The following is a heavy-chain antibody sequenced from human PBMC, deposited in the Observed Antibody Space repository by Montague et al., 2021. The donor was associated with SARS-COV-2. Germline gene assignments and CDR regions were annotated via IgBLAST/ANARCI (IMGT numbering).Heavy chain of an antibody. J-gene: IGHJ4*02. CDR3: ARSYGTTVVTRAFDY. V-gene: IGHV2-70*01. CDR1: TFPLSTSGMC. Sequence: PALVKPTQTLTLTCTFSTFPLSTSGMCVSWIRQPPGKALEWLTLIDCDDDKYYSTYLKTRLTISKTNSKNQVVLTMTSMDPVDTAPDDCARSYGTTVVTRAFDYWGQGTLVTVSS. D-gene: IGHD4-23*01. CDR2: IDCDDDK.